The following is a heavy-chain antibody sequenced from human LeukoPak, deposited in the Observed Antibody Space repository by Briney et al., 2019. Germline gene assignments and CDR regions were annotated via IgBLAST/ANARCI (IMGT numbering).Heavy chain of an antibody. V-gene: IGHV3-21*01. Sequence: GGSLRLSCAASGFTFSSYSMNWVRQAPGKGLEWVSSISSSSSYIYYADSVKGRFTISRDNAKNSLYLQMNSLRAEDTAVYYCAIPPGDYDSSGCYFPFDYWGQGTLVTVSS. CDR1: GFTFSSYS. D-gene: IGHD3-22*01. CDR3: AIPPGDYDSSGCYFPFDY. J-gene: IGHJ4*02. CDR2: ISSSSSYI.